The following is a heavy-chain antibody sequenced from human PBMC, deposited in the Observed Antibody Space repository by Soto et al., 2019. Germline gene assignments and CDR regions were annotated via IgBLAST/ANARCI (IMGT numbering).Heavy chain of an antibody. Sequence: GGSLRLSCAASGFTFSSYGMHWVRHAPGKGLEWVAVISYDGSNKYYADSVKGRFTISRDNSKNTLYLQMNSLRAEDTAVYYCAKSIAAASLGMDVWGQGTTVTVSS. J-gene: IGHJ6*02. CDR1: GFTFSSYG. CDR2: ISYDGSNK. V-gene: IGHV3-30*18. D-gene: IGHD6-13*01. CDR3: AKSIAAASLGMDV.